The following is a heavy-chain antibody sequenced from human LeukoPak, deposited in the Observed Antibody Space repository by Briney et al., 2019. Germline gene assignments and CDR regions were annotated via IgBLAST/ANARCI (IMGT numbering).Heavy chain of an antibody. V-gene: IGHV1-18*01. D-gene: IGHD2-21*02. CDR2: ISAYNGNT. CDR1: GYTFTSYG. Sequence: ASVMVSSKASGYTFTSYGISWVRQAPGQGLEWMGWISAYNGNTNYAQKLQGRVTITTDTSTSTAYMELRSLRSDDTAVYYCARAVVVTPASDYWGQGTLVTVSS. J-gene: IGHJ4*02. CDR3: ARAVVVTPASDY.